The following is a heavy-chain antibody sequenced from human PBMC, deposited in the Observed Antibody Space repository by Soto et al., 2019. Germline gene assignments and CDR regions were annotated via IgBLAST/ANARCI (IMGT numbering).Heavy chain of an antibody. CDR2: INQDGSDK. V-gene: IGHV3-7*04. Sequence: DVQVVESGGGLVQPGGSLRLSCVASGFTFKNYWMTWVRQAPGKGLEWVANINQDGSDKHYVDSVKGRFTISRDTAKSSGYLQLNGLRAEDSATYYCSTGLLHHVVGVDQLGCWGQGTLVTVSS. J-gene: IGHJ4*02. CDR3: STGLLHHVVGVDQLGC. D-gene: IGHD1-26*01. CDR1: GFTFKNYW.